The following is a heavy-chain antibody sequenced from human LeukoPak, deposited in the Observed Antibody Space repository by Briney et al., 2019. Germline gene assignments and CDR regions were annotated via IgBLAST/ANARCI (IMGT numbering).Heavy chain of an antibody. CDR2: ISGSGGSA. J-gene: IGHJ4*02. Sequence: PGGSLRLSCAASGFTFSSYAMSWVRQAPGNGLEWVSAISGSGGSAYYADSVKGRFTISRDNSKNTLYLQMNSLRAEDTAVYYCAKDRGGSLDYWGQGTLVTVSS. V-gene: IGHV3-23*01. D-gene: IGHD3-10*01. CDR1: GFTFSSYA. CDR3: AKDRGGSLDY.